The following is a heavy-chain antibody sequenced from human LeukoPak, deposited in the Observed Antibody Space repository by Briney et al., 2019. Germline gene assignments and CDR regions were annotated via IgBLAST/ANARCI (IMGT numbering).Heavy chain of an antibody. CDR2: ISGSGGST. D-gene: IGHD6-13*01. J-gene: IGHJ4*02. Sequence: PGGSLRLSCAASGFTFSSYAMSWVRQAPGKGLEWVSAISGSGGSTYYADSVKGRFTISRDNSKNTLYLQMNSLRAEDTAVYYCVSSIWGQQFGHWGQGTLVTVSS. CDR1: GFTFSSYA. V-gene: IGHV3-23*01. CDR3: VSSIWGQQFGH.